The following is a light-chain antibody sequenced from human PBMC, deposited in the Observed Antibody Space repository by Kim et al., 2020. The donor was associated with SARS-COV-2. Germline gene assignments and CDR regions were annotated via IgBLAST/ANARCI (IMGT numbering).Light chain of an antibody. CDR2: EVS. V-gene: IGLV2-8*01. Sequence: QSALTQPPSASGSPGQSVTISCTGTSSDVGGYNYVSWYQQHPGKAPKLMIYEVSKRPSWVPDRFSGSKSGNTASLTVSGLQAEDEADYYCSSYAGSNNYVVFGGGTQLTVL. CDR3: SSYAGSNNYVV. CDR1: SSDVGGYNY. J-gene: IGLJ2*01.